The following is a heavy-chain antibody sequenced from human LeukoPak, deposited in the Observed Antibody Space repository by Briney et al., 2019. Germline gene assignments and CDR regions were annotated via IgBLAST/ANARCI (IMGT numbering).Heavy chain of an antibody. D-gene: IGHD1-26*01. CDR3: ARVGGSYFTFDY. Sequence: PGRSLRLSCAASGFTFSSYAMHWVRQAPGKGLEWVAVISYDGSSKYYADSVKGRFTISRDNSKNTLYLQMNSLRAEDTAVYYCARVGGSYFTFDYWGQGTLVTVSS. V-gene: IGHV3-30-3*01. CDR1: GFTFSSYA. J-gene: IGHJ4*02. CDR2: ISYDGSSK.